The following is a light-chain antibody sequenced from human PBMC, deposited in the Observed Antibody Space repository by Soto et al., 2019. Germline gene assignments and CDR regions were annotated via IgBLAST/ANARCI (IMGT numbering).Light chain of an antibody. CDR3: QQSYSTPWT. V-gene: IGKV1-39*01. CDR2: GAS. J-gene: IGKJ1*01. Sequence: DIQMTQSPSSLSASVGDRVTITCRASQSISTYLNWYQQKPGKAPNLLIYGASSLQSGVPSRFSGSGSGTDFTLTISSLQPEDFATYYCQQSYSTPWTFGQGTKVEIK. CDR1: QSISTY.